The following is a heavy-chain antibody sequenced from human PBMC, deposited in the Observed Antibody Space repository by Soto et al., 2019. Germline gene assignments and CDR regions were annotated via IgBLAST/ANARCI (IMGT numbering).Heavy chain of an antibody. CDR1: GGSIRSGVYY. CDR2: IYYSGST. V-gene: IGHV4-31*03. Sequence: QVQLQESGPGLVKPSQTLSLTCTVSGGSIRSGVYYCSWFRHHPVKGLEWIGFIYYSGSTYYNPSLKSRFTISVATSKNQFTIKLSSVTAADTAVYYCARSVDPWGQGTLVTVSS. J-gene: IGHJ5*02. CDR3: ARSVDP.